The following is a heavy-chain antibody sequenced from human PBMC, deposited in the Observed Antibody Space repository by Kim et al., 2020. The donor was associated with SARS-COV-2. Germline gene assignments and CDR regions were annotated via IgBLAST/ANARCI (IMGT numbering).Heavy chain of an antibody. D-gene: IGHD1-26*01. CDR2: IYYSGST. V-gene: IGHV4-59*01. CDR3: ARLVGEWELRDYYYYGMDV. CDR1: GGSISSYY. J-gene: IGHJ6*02. Sequence: SETLSLTCTVSGGSISSYYWSWIRQPPGKGLEWIGYIYYSGSTNYNPSLKSRVTISVDTSKNQFSLKLSSVTAADTAVYYCARLVGEWELRDYYYYGMDVWGQGTTVTVSS.